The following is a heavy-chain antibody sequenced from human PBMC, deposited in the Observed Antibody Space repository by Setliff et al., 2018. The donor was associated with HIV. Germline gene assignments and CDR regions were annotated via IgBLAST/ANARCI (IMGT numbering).Heavy chain of an antibody. J-gene: IGHJ5*02. CDR2: IDPSGGST. D-gene: IGHD1-20*01. Sequence: ASVKVSCKASGYTFIKYYMHWVRQAPGQGLEWMGIIDPSGGSTRYAQKFQGRVTMTRDTSTNTVYMELSSLRSEDTATYYCARHRGVWDGYYWSGIAWFDPWGPGTLVTVSS. V-gene: IGHV1-46*01. CDR1: GYTFIKYY. CDR3: ARHRGVWDGYYWSGIAWFDP.